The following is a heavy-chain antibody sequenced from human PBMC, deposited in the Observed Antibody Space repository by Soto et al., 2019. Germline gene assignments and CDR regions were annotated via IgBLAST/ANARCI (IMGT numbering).Heavy chain of an antibody. J-gene: IGHJ6*02. D-gene: IGHD5-18*01. V-gene: IGHV1-69*13. Sequence: GASVKVSCKASGGTFSSYAISWVRQAPGQGLEWMGGIIPIFGTANYAQKFQGRVTITADESTSTAYMELSSLRSEDTAVYYCASTDTSMATGYYYSLAVWGQAT. CDR1: GGTFSSYA. CDR3: ASTDTSMATGYYYSLAV. CDR2: IIPIFGTA.